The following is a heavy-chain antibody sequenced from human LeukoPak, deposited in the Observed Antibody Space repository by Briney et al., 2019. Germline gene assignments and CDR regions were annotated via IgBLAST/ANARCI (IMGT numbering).Heavy chain of an antibody. J-gene: IGHJ4*02. Sequence: GEINHSGSTNYNPSLKRRVTISVDTSKNQFSLKLSSVTAADTAVYYCARLARRSFEQGGDYWGQGTLVTVSS. CDR3: ARLARRSFEQGGDY. D-gene: IGHD3-9*01. V-gene: IGHV4-34*01. CDR2: INHSGST.